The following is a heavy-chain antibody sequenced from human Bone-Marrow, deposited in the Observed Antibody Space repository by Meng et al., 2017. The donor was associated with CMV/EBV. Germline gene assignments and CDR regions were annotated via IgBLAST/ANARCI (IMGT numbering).Heavy chain of an antibody. CDR3: ARYCSSTSCYKAGRVYYYYYGMDV. D-gene: IGHD2-2*02. Sequence: GGSLKISCAASGFPFFTYTMNWVRQAPGEGLEWVSSISDGSGYIYYADSVKGRFTISRDNAKNSLYLQMNSLRAEDTAVYYCARYCSSTSCYKAGRVYYYYYGMDVWGQGTTVTVSS. J-gene: IGHJ6*01. CDR2: ISDGSGYI. V-gene: IGHV3-21*01. CDR1: GFPFFTYT.